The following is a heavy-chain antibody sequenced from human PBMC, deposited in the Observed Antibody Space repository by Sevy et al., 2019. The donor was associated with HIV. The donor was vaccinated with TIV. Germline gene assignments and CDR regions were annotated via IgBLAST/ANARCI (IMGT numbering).Heavy chain of an antibody. CDR2: ISGSGGST. J-gene: IGHJ6*02. V-gene: IGHV3-23*01. Sequence: GGSLRLSCAASGFTFSSYAMSWVRQAPGRGLEWVSAISGSGGSTYYADSVKGRFTISRDNSKNTLYLQMNSLRAEDTAVYYCAKESMVRGVAGGMDVWGQGTTVTVSS. CDR1: GFTFSSYA. CDR3: AKESMVRGVAGGMDV. D-gene: IGHD3-10*01.